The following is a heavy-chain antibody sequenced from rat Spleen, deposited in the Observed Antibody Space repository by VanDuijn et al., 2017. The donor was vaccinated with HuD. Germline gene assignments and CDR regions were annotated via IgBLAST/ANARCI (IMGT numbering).Heavy chain of an antibody. Sequence: QVQLKESGPGLVKPSLTLSLTCPVSGFSLTTNSVHWVRQPPGKGLERRGGIGGDGSTDYNLGLKPRLIISRDTSKSQVFLKMNSLQTDDTAIYFCTRSGYYYSSYVPFFDYWGQGVMVTVSS. V-gene: IGHV2-1*01. CDR2: IGGDGST. J-gene: IGHJ2*01. D-gene: IGHD1-2*01. CDR3: TRSGYYYSSYVPFFDY. CDR1: GFSLTTNS.